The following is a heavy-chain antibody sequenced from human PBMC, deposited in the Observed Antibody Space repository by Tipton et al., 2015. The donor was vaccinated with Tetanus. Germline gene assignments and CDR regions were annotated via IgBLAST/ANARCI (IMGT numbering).Heavy chain of an antibody. CDR3: AREEGYSSGWNDY. J-gene: IGHJ4*02. Sequence: VQLVQSGGGLIQPGGSLRLSCAASGFTVSSNYMSWVRQAPGKGLEWVSVFYSGGSTYYADSVKGRFTISRDNSKNTLYLQMNSLRAEDTAVYYCAREEGYSSGWNDYWGQGTLVTVSS. V-gene: IGHV3-53*01. CDR1: GFTVSSNY. CDR2: FYSGGST. D-gene: IGHD6-19*01.